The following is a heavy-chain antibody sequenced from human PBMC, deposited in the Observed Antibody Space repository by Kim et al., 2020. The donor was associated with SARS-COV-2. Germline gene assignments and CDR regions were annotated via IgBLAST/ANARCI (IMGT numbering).Heavy chain of an antibody. J-gene: IGHJ6*02. CDR3: TRAIYFYGSGSYYNDNGMDV. D-gene: IGHD3-10*01. Sequence: GRFTISRDNAKNSLYLQMNSLRVEDTAVYYCTRAIYFYGSGSYYNDNGMDVWGQGTTVTVSS. V-gene: IGHV3-11*06.